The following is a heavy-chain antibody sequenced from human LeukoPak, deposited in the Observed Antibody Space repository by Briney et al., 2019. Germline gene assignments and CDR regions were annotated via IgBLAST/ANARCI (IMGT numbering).Heavy chain of an antibody. CDR1: GYSFTSYW. D-gene: IGHD6-13*01. CDR3: ESGEVAAGPAPLDY. J-gene: IGHJ4*02. V-gene: IGHV5-51*01. Sequence: GESLQISCKGSGYSFTSYWIGWVRQMPGKGLEWMGIIYPGDSNTRYSPSSQGQVTISADKSIRTAYLQWSSLKASDTAMYYCESGEVAAGPAPLDYWGQGTLVTVSS. CDR2: IYPGDSNT.